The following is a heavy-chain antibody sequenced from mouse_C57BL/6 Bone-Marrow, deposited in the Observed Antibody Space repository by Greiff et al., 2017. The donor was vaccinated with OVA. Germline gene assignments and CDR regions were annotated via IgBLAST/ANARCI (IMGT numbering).Heavy chain of an antibody. V-gene: IGHV6-6*01. J-gene: IGHJ3*01. CDR2: IRNKANNHAT. Sequence: EVKLMESGGGLVQPGGSMKLSCAASGFTFSDAWMDWVRQSPEKGLEWVAEIRNKANNHATYYAESVKGRFTISRDDSKSSVYLQMNSLRAEDTGIYYCTRRTAQATAWFAYWGQGTLVTVSA. CDR1: GFTFSDAW. D-gene: IGHD3-2*02. CDR3: TRRTAQATAWFAY.